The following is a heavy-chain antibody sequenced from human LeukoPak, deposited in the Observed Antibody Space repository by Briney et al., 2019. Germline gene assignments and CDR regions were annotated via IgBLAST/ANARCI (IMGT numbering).Heavy chain of an antibody. CDR2: VHYSGTT. V-gene: IGHV4-59*12. J-gene: IGHJ5*01. CDR1: GGSISDYY. CDR3: AGDMRGSAKVWFDS. Sequence: RPSETLSLTCTVSGGSISDYYWNWIRQPPGKGLEWVAYVHYSGTTNYNPSLQSRDTTAVDMSKKEVSLRLDSVTAADTAVYYCAGDMRGSAKVWFDSWGQGVQVIVSS. D-gene: IGHD3-10*01.